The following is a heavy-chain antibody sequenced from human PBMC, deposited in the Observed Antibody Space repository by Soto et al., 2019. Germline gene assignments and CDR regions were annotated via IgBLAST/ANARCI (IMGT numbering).Heavy chain of an antibody. Sequence: LSLTCAVSGGSIISASYAWNWIRQSPGRGLEWIGHIYYNGNTYYNPSLKSRVSISVDTSNNQLSQKLTSVAAAVTNVFFFPRWDAARIDRWFDAWGQGIRVTVSS. D-gene: IGHD6-6*01. J-gene: IGHJ5*02. V-gene: IGHV4-31*11. CDR3: PRWDAARIDRWFDA. CDR1: GGSIISASYA. CDR2: IYYNGNT.